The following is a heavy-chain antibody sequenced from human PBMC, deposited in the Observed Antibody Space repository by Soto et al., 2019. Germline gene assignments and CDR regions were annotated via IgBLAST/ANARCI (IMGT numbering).Heavy chain of an antibody. D-gene: IGHD3-9*01. CDR2: IIPIFGTA. Sequence: ASVKVSCKASGGTFSSYTFSWVRQAPGQGLEWMGGIIPIFGTANYAQKFQGRVTITADESTSTAYMELSGLRSDDTAVYYCARGMYNDILTGYYNEFDYWGQGTLVTVSS. J-gene: IGHJ4*02. CDR3: ARGMYNDILTGYYNEFDY. V-gene: IGHV1-69*13. CDR1: GGTFSSYT.